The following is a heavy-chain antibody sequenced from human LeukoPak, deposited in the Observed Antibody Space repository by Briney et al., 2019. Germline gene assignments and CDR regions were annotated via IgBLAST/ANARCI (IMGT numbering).Heavy chain of an antibody. J-gene: IGHJ4*02. CDR2: IRQDGSEK. CDR3: ARGRWNDV. D-gene: IGHD1-1*01. CDR1: GFTFSSFW. V-gene: IGHV3-7*01. Sequence: PGGSLRLSCAASGFTFSSFWMSWVRQAPGKGLEWVASIRQDGSEKYSVDAVEGRFTISRDNGKNSLFLQMNSLRAEDTAIYYCARGRWNDVWGQGTLVTVSS.